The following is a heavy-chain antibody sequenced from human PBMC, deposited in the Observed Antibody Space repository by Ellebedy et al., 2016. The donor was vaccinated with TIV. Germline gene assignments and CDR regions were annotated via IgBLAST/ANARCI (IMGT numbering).Heavy chain of an antibody. V-gene: IGHV1-18*01. CDR3: ARVGDSSSWDEGDLDY. Sequence: AASVKVSCKASGYTFTSYGISWVRQAPGQGLEWMGWISAYNGNTNYAQKLQGRVTMTTDTSTSTAYMELRTLRSDDTAVYYCARVGDSSSWDEGDLDYWGQGTLVTVSS. J-gene: IGHJ4*02. D-gene: IGHD6-13*01. CDR1: GYTFTSYG. CDR2: ISAYNGNT.